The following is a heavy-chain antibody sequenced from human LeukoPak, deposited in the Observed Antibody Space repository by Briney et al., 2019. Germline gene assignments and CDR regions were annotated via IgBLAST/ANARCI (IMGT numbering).Heavy chain of an antibody. J-gene: IGHJ4*02. CDR2: ISWNSGSI. CDR3: AKMMGVAVAGFFDY. D-gene: IGHD6-19*01. V-gene: IGHV3-9*01. Sequence: GGSLRLSCAASGFTFDDYAMHWARQTPGKGLEWVSGISWNSGSIGYADSVKGRFTISRDNAKNSLYLQMNSLRAEDTALYYCAKMMGVAVAGFFDYWGQGTLVTVSS. CDR1: GFTFDDYA.